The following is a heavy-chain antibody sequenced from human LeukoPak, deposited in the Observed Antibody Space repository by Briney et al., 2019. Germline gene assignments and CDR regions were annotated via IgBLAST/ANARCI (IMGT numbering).Heavy chain of an antibody. V-gene: IGHV3-23*01. Sequence: PGGSLRLSCAASGITFSTCAMSWVRQAPGKGLEWVSGISGSGGSTYYADSVKGRFTIARDNSKNTLYLQMNSLRAEDTAVYYCARGRYYYGSVWGQGTLVTVSA. D-gene: IGHD3-10*01. CDR3: ARGRYYYGSV. CDR1: GITFSTCA. J-gene: IGHJ4*02. CDR2: ISGSGGST.